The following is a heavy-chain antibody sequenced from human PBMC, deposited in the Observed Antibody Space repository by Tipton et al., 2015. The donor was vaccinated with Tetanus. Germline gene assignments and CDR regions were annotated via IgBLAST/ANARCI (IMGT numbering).Heavy chain of an antibody. CDR1: GGSISNDNYY. D-gene: IGHD2-8*01. CDR2: MFYSGSA. V-gene: IGHV4-30-4*01. CDR3: ARRQTYCTNGFCPFEN. Sequence: LRLSCTVSGGSISNDNYYWSWIRQPPGKGLEWIGYMFYSGSAYYNPSLKSRVTISVDTSKNQFSLRLSSVTAADTAVYYCARRQTYCTNGFCPFENWGQGTLVTVSS. J-gene: IGHJ4*02.